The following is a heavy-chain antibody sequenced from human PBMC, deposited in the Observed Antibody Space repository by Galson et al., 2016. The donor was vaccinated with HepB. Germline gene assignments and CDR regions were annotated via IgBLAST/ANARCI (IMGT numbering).Heavy chain of an antibody. D-gene: IGHD1-26*01. V-gene: IGHV4-34*01. J-gene: IGHJ4*02. Sequence: SETLSLTCAVSGGSFSDSYWSWIRQPPGKGLEWIGEINHSGNTNYNPSLKSRVPIFVDTSGNQFSLRLSSVTAADTAVYYCARHEPSFCNSGTCYPYYFDYWGQGTLVTVSS. CDR1: GGSFSDSY. CDR2: INHSGNT. CDR3: ARHEPSFCNSGTCYPYYFDY.